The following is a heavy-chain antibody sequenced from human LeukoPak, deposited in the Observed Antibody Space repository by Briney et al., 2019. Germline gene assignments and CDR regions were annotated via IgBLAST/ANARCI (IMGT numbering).Heavy chain of an antibody. CDR1: GGSFSGYY. CDR2: FFHTGTT. V-gene: IGHV4-34*12. CDR3: ARPHVSQQQWTFDV. J-gene: IGHJ3*01. D-gene: IGHD6-13*01. Sequence: SETLSLTCAVYGGSFSGYYWSWIRQPPGKGLEWIGEFFHTGTTDSSPSLRSRVNRSRVTISIDKSKNKFSLRLSSVPAADTAIYYCARPHVSQQQWTFDVWAQGFLVTVSS.